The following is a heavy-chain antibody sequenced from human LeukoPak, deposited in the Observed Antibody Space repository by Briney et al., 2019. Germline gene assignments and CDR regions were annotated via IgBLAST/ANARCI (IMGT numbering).Heavy chain of an antibody. D-gene: IGHD2-2*01. V-gene: IGHV1-69*06. CDR3: ARVLVVPAAIIPPYYYYYYMDV. CDR2: IIPIFGTA. J-gene: IGHJ6*03. Sequence: ASVKVSCKASGGTFSSYAISWVRQAPGQGLEWMGGIIPIFGTANYAQKFQGRVTITADKSTSTAYMELSSLRSEATAVYYCARVLVVPAAIIPPYYYYYYMDVWGKGTTVTISS. CDR1: GGTFSSYA.